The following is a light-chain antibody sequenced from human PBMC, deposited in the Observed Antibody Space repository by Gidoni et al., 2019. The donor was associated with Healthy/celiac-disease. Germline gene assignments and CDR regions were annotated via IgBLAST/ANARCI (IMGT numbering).Light chain of an antibody. V-gene: IGLV1-44*01. Sequence: QSVLPPPPSASGPPGQRVTISCSGSSSNIGSNTVNWYQQLPGTAPKLLSYSNNQRPSGVPDRFSGSKSGTSASLAISGLQSEDEADYYCAAWDDSLNGHVFGTGTKVTVL. CDR2: SNN. CDR1: SSNIGSNT. CDR3: AAWDDSLNGHV. J-gene: IGLJ1*01.